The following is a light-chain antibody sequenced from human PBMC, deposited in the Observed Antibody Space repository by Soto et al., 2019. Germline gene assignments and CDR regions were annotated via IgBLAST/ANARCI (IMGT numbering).Light chain of an antibody. CDR3: QQYNSYPWT. CDR2: DAY. V-gene: IGKV1-5*01. J-gene: IGKJ1*01. CDR1: QSISNR. Sequence: IQMTQSPSTLSASVGDTVTVTCRASQSISNRLAWYQQKPGKAPKLLIYDAYSLESGLPSKFSGRASGTEFTLTINRLQPDDFVTYFCQQYNSYPWTFGQGTKVDI.